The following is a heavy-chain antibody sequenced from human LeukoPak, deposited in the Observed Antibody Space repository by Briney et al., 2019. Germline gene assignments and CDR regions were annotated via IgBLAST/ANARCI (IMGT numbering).Heavy chain of an antibody. CDR2: IIPIFGTA. D-gene: IGHD6-13*01. CDR1: GGTFSSYA. Sequence: GASVKVSCKASGGTFSSYAISWVRQAPGQGLEWMGGIIPIFGTANYAQKFQGRVTITADKSTSTAYMELRSLRSDDTAVYYCARWQQLGNNWFDPWGQGTLVTVSS. CDR3: ARWQQLGNNWFDP. J-gene: IGHJ5*02. V-gene: IGHV1-69*06.